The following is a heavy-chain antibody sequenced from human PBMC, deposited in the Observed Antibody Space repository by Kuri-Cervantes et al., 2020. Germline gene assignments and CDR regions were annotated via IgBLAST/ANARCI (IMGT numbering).Heavy chain of an antibody. Sequence: GGSLRLSCAAPGFTFSSYWMHWVRQAPGKGLVWVSRINRDGSSTSYADSVKGRFTISRDNSKNTLYLQMNSLRAEDTAVYYCARGVTELRYFDWLFELGYWGQGTLVTVSS. CDR2: INRDGSST. D-gene: IGHD3-9*01. V-gene: IGHV3-74*01. CDR1: GFTFSSYW. J-gene: IGHJ4*02. CDR3: ARGVTELRYFDWLFELGY.